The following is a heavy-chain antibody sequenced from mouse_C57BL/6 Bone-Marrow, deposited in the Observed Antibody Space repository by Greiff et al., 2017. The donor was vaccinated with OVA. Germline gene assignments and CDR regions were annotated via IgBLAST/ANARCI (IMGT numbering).Heavy chain of an antibody. CDR3: AREYYGSSYVRYFDV. D-gene: IGHD1-1*01. Sequence: QVQLQQPGTELVKPGASVKLSCKASGYTFTSYWMHWVKQRPGQGLEWIGNINPSNGGTNYNEKFKSKATLTVDKSSSTAYMQLSSLTSEDSAVYYGAREYYGSSYVRYFDVWGTGTTVTVSS. CDR1: GYTFTSYW. J-gene: IGHJ1*03. V-gene: IGHV1-53*01. CDR2: INPSNGGT.